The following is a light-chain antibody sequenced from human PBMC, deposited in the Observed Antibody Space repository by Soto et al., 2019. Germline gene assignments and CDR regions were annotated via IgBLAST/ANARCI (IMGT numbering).Light chain of an antibody. Sequence: QSALTQPASVSGSPGQAITISCTGTSSDVGGYNYVSWYQQHPGKAPKLMIYEVSNRPSGVSDRFSGSKSGNTASLTTSGLQAEDEADYYCTSYTSSSTPVFGTGTKGTVL. J-gene: IGLJ1*01. V-gene: IGLV2-14*01. CDR1: SSDVGGYNY. CDR2: EVS. CDR3: TSYTSSSTPV.